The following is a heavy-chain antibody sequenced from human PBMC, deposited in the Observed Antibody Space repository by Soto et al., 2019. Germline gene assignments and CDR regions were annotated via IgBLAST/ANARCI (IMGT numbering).Heavy chain of an antibody. Sequence: ASVKVSCKASGCTFSSYTISWVRQAPGQGLEWMGRIIPILGIANYAQKFQGRVTITADKSTSTAYMELSSLRSEDTAVYYCARTPDYGGNSHYYYGMDVWGQGTTVTVSS. J-gene: IGHJ6*02. CDR1: GCTFSSYT. CDR3: ARTPDYGGNSHYYYGMDV. D-gene: IGHD4-17*01. CDR2: IIPILGIA. V-gene: IGHV1-69*02.